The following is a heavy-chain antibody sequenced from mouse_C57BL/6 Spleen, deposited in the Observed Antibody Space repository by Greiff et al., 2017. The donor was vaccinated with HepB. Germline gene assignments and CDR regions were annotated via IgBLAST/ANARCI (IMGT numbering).Heavy chain of an antibody. V-gene: IGHV1-15*01. CDR2: IDPETGGT. CDR3: TRRDHYYGSSWFAY. CDR1: GYTFTDYE. J-gene: IGHJ3*01. Sequence: QVQLQQSGAELVRPGASVTLSCKASGYTFTDYEMHWVKQTPVHGLEWIGAIDPETGGTAYNQKFKGKAILTADKSSSTAYMELRSLTSEDSAVYYCTRRDHYYGSSWFAYWGQGTLVTVSA. D-gene: IGHD1-1*01.